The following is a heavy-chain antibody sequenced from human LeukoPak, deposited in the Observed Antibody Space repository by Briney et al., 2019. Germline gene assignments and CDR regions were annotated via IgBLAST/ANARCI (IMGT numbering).Heavy chain of an antibody. Sequence: SETLSLTCTVSGGSISSYYWSWIRQPAGKGLEWIGRIYTSGSTNYNPSLKSRVTMSVDTSKNQISLKLSSVTAADTAVYYCARDQVEPPEYYYYYMDVWGKGTTVTVSS. D-gene: IGHD1-14*01. J-gene: IGHJ6*03. CDR1: GGSISSYY. CDR2: IYTSGST. V-gene: IGHV4-4*07. CDR3: ARDQVEPPEYYYYYMDV.